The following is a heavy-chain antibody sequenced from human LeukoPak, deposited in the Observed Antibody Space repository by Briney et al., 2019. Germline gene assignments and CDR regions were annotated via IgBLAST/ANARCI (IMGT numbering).Heavy chain of an antibody. J-gene: IGHJ5*02. CDR3: ARDPLGANWFDP. CDR2: IYYSGST. CDR1: GGSISSGGYY. V-gene: IGHV4-61*08. Sequence: PSQTLSLTCTVSGGSISSGGYYWSWIRQPPGKGLEWIGYIYYSGSTNYNPSLKSRVTISVDTSKNQFSLKLSSVTAADTAVYYCARDPLGANWFDPWGQGTLVTVSS.